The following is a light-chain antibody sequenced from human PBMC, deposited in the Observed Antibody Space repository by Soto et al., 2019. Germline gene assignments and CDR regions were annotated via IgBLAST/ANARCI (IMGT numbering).Light chain of an antibody. Sequence: DIQMTQSPSSVSASVGDRVTITCRASQGISSRGAWYQHKPGKAPNLLIYAASSLQSGVPARFSGSGTETEFTINIGSLQPEDLATYYCQQSNSFPLPFGGGTKVESK. CDR2: AAS. CDR1: QGISSR. V-gene: IGKV1-12*01. J-gene: IGKJ4*01. CDR3: QQSNSFPLP.